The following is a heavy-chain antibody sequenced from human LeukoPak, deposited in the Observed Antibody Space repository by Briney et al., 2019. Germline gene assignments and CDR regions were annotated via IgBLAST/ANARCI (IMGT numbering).Heavy chain of an antibody. CDR1: GLTFSNYW. CDR3: ARDGFGTGSN. V-gene: IGHV3-7*03. J-gene: IGHJ4*02. Sequence: PGGSLRLSCAASGLTFSNYWMDWVRQAPGKGLEWVANIKQDGSEKNHVDSVKGRFIISRDNAKNSLYLQMNTLRVDDTAVYYCARDGFGTGSNWGQGTLVTVSS. D-gene: IGHD3-16*01. CDR2: IKQDGSEK.